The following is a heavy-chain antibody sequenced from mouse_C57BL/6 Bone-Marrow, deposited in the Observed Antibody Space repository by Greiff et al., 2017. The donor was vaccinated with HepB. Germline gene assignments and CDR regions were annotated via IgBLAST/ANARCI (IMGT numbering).Heavy chain of an antibody. V-gene: IGHV5-9*01. Sequence: DVMLVESGGGLVKPGGSLKLSCAASGFTFSSYTMSWVRQTPEKRLEWVATISGGGGNTYYPDSVKGRFTISRDNAKNTLYLQMSSLRSEDTALYYCARPRFAYWGQGTLVTVSA. CDR3: ARPRFAY. J-gene: IGHJ3*01. CDR1: GFTFSSYT. CDR2: ISGGGGNT.